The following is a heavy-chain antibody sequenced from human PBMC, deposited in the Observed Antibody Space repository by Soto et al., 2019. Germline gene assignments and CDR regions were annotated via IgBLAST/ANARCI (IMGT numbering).Heavy chain of an antibody. CDR3: AKNGCSYPACHAYYYYVDV. V-gene: IGHV3-23*01. D-gene: IGHD2-15*01. CDR2: LTVTGDSA. CDR1: GFRLSDSA. Sequence: EVQLLESGGGLVQPGGSLRLSCAASGFRLSDSAVSWVRQAPGKGLEWVSSLTVTGDSAFYSDSVKGRFTISRDISKSTLYLQMNSLRAEDTAVYYCAKNGCSYPACHAYYYYVDVWGRGTTVTVS. J-gene: IGHJ6*03.